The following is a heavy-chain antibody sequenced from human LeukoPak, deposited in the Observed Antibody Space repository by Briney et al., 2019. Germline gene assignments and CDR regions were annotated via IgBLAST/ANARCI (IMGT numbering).Heavy chain of an antibody. CDR2: IYYSGST. CDR1: GGSISSSSYY. D-gene: IGHD1-26*01. CDR3: ARFNSGSYQHYFDY. J-gene: IGHJ4*02. V-gene: IGHV4-39*07. Sequence: SETLSLTCTVSGGSISSSSYYWGWIRQPPGKGLEWIGSIYYSGSTYYNPSLKSRVTISVDTSKNQFSPKLSSVTAADTAVYYCARFNSGSYQHYFDYWGQGTLVTVSS.